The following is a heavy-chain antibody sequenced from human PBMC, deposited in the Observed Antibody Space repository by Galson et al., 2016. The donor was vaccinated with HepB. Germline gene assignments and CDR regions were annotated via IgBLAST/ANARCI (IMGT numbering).Heavy chain of an antibody. D-gene: IGHD4-17*01. V-gene: IGHV3-7*03. CDR1: GFTFNIYW. Sequence: SLRLSCAASGFTFNIYWMSWVRQAPGKGLEWVANINQDGSEKYYVDSVKGRFTISRDNAKNSLYLQMNSLRAEDTAVYYCARGRQPTVTTSSYFDYWGQGTLVTVSS. CDR2: INQDGSEK. J-gene: IGHJ4*02. CDR3: ARGRQPTVTTSSYFDY.